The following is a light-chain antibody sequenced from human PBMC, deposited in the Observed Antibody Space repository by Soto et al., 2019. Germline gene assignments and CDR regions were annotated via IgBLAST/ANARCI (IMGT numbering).Light chain of an antibody. CDR2: GAS. CDR1: QSVSSN. J-gene: IGKJ5*01. V-gene: IGKV3-15*01. CDR3: QQYNNWPPIT. Sequence: IVMTQSPPTLSVSPRERPTLSCEASQSVSSNLAWYQQKPGQAPRLLIYGASTRATGIPARFSGSGSGTEFTLTISSLQSEDFAVYYCQQYNNWPPITFGQGTRLEIK.